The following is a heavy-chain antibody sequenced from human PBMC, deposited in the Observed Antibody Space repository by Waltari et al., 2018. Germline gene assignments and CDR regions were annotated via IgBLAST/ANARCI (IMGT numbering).Heavy chain of an antibody. V-gene: IGHV4-38-2*01. CDR1: GYSISSGYY. CDR3: ASLVAGEAYGMDV. Sequence: QVQLQESGPGLVKPSETLSLTCAVSGYSISSGYYWGWLRQPPGKGLEWIGSIYHSGSTYYNPSLKSRVTISVDTSKNQFSLKLSSVTAADTAVYYCASLVAGEAYGMDVWGQGTTVTVSS. CDR2: IYHSGST. D-gene: IGHD2-15*01. J-gene: IGHJ6*02.